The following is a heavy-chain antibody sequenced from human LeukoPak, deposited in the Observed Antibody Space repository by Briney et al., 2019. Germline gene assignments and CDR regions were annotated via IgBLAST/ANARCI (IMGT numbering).Heavy chain of an antibody. J-gene: IGHJ2*01. CDR2: ISHDGVNK. CDR3: ARETLRDLHWDFDF. Sequence: GSLRLSCAASGFTFSSHGMDWVRQAPGKGVEGVTFISHDGVNKYYADSVKGRFTISRDTSKNTFYLEMNSLRVEDTAVYYCARETLRDLHWDFDFWGRGTLVTVSS. CDR1: GFTFSSHG. V-gene: IGHV3-30*03.